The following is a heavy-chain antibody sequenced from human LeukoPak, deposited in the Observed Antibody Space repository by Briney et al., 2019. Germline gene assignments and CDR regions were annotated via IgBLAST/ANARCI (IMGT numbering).Heavy chain of an antibody. J-gene: IGHJ4*02. CDR1: AYTFTSYY. Sequence: ASVKVSCKASAYTFTSYYMHWVRHAPGQGLEWMGMFNPSGGGTTYAQTFQGRVTMTRDTSTSTVYMELSSLRSEDTAVYYCAIVRFVLGYYRFVYWGRRTLVTVSS. D-gene: IGHD3-22*01. CDR2: FNPSGGGT. CDR3: AIVRFVLGYYRFVY. V-gene: IGHV1-46*01.